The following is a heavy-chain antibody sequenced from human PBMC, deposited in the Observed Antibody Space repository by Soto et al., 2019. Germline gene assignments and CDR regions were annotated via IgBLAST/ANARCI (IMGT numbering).Heavy chain of an antibody. CDR1: GGSISSGGYY. CDR3: ASLIATSYYFDY. Sequence: PSETLSLTCTVSGGSISSGGYYWSWIRQHPGKGLEWIGYIYHSGSTNYNPSLKSRLTISVDKSKNQFFLKLSSVTAADTAVYYCASLIATSYYFDYWGQGTLVTVSS. CDR2: IYHSGST. J-gene: IGHJ4*02. D-gene: IGHD6-13*01. V-gene: IGHV4-31*03.